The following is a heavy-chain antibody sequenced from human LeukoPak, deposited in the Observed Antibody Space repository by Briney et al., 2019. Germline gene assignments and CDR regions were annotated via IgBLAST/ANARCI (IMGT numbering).Heavy chain of an antibody. J-gene: IGHJ4*02. CDR2: VYHSGIT. CDR3: ARMRSSIVAVGYFDY. V-gene: IGHV4-4*07. Sequence: SETLSLTCTVSGDSFSNYYWTWIRQPAGKGLEWIGRVYHSGITYYNPSLTSRVSMSLDTPKSQFSLNLRSVTAADTAVYYCARMRSSIVAVGYFDYWGQGTLVTVSS. D-gene: IGHD6-25*01. CDR1: GDSFSNYY.